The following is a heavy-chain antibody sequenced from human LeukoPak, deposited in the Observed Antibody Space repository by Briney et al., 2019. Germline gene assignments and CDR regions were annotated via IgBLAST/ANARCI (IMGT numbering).Heavy chain of an antibody. J-gene: IGHJ4*02. Sequence: ASVNVSCKASGYTFTGYYMYWVRQAPGQGLEWMGWINPNSGGTTYAQKFQGRVTMTRDTSINTAYMELSRLRSDDTAVYYCARVSGSGTYYNYYFDYWGQGTLVTVSS. V-gene: IGHV1-2*02. CDR1: GYTFTGYY. D-gene: IGHD3-10*01. CDR3: ARVSGSGTYYNYYFDY. CDR2: INPNSGGT.